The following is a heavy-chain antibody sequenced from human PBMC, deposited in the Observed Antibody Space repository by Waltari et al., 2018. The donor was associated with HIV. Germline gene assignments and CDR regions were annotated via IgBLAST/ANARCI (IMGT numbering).Heavy chain of an antibody. CDR1: GFNFNTAA. CDR3: AKDLNTLVRGGGLDP. Sequence: QVQLVESGGGLVQSGRSLRLSCAASGFNFNTAAMNWVRQAPGKGLEWLAFIRFDGMTKFYRESVKGRFIISRDKSKKTLYLQMNSLRPDDTAVYYCAKDLNTLVRGGGLDPWGQGTLVTVSS. J-gene: IGHJ5*02. V-gene: IGHV3-30*02. CDR2: IRFDGMTK. D-gene: IGHD3-10*01.